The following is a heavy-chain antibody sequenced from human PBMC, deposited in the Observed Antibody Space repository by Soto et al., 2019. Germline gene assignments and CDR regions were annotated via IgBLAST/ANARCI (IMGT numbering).Heavy chain of an antibody. CDR1: GFTFSSNA. D-gene: IGHD1-26*01. CDR2: ISGSGGNT. CDR3: AKIGVVVGATTPDS. Sequence: PGGSLRLSCAASGFTFSSNAMSWVHQAPGKGLEWVSVISGSGGNTYYADSVKGRFTISRDNSKNTLYLQMSSLRAEDTAIYYCAKIGVVVGATTPDSWGQGTLVTVSS. J-gene: IGHJ4*02. V-gene: IGHV3-23*01.